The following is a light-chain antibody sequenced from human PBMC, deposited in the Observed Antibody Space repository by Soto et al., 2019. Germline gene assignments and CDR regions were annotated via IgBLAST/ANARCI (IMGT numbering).Light chain of an antibody. CDR2: RNN. J-gene: IGLJ3*02. CDR3: ASWDDTLSGPV. V-gene: IGLV1-47*01. Sequence: QSVLTQPPSTSGTPGQRVTIYCSGSSSNVGSNDVYWYQHVPGAAPNLLIYRNNRRPSGVPDRFSGSKSGSAVSLAISGLRSEDEADYYCASWDDTLSGPVFGGGTTVTVL. CDR1: SSNVGSND.